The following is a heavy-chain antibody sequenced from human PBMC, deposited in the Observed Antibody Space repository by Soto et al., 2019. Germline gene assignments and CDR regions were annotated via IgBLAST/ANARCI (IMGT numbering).Heavy chain of an antibody. CDR3: ARDYYDILTGYQNYYYYYGMDV. CDR1: GYTFTSYG. CDR2: ISAYNGNT. V-gene: IGHV1-18*01. D-gene: IGHD3-9*01. Sequence: ASVKVSCKASGYTFTSYGISWVRQAPGQGLEWMGWISAYNGNTNYAQKLQGRVTMTTDTSTSTAYMELRSLRSDDTAVYYCARDYYDILTGYQNYYYYYGMDVCGHGTTVTVSS. J-gene: IGHJ6*02.